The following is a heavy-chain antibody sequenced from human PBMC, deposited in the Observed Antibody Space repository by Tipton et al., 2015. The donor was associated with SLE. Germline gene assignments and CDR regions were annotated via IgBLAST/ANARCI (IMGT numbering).Heavy chain of an antibody. CDR2: ITHDGINK. CDR1: GFTFSSFA. V-gene: IGHV3-30*03. J-gene: IGHJ4*02. D-gene: IGHD3-22*01. Sequence: SLRLSCAASGFTFSSFAMHWVRQAPGKGLEWVAVITHDGINKYYVDSVKGRFTISRDNSKNTFYLQMNSLRPEDTAVYYCARDRFDSSGYTLFDSWGQGTLVTVSS. CDR3: ARDRFDSSGYTLFDS.